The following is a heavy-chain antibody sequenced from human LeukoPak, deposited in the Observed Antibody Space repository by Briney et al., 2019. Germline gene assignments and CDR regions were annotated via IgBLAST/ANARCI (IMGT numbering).Heavy chain of an antibody. D-gene: IGHD1-26*01. V-gene: IGHV3-9*01. CDR1: GFTFDNYA. CDR3: ARERWDLISNKYYYYGLDV. J-gene: IGHJ6*02. CDR2: ISWNSGTI. Sequence: GGSLRLSCAASGFTFDNYAMNWVRQVPGKGLEWISLISWNSGTIGYADSVKGRFSISRDNAKNSLYLQMNSLTADDTAVYYCARERWDLISNKYYYYGLDVWGQGTTVTVSS.